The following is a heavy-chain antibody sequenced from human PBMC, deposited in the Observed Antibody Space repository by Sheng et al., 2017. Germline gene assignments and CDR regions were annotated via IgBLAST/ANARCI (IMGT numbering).Heavy chain of an antibody. V-gene: IGHV1-69*01. Sequence: QVQLVQSGAEVKKPGSSVKVSCKASGGTFSSYAISWVRQAPGQGLEWMGGIIPIFGTANYAQKFQGRVTITADESTSTAYMELSSLRSEDTAVYYCARDLGYGDEDYYYYYGMDVWGQGTTVTVSS. CDR3: ARDLGYGDEDYYYYYGMDV. D-gene: IGHD4-17*01. CDR1: GGTFSSYA. J-gene: IGHJ6*02. CDR2: IIPIFGTA.